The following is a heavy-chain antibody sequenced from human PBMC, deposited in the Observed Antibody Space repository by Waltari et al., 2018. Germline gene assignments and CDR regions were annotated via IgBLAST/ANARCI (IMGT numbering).Heavy chain of an antibody. J-gene: IGHJ4*02. V-gene: IGHV3-23*01. CDR3: AKEGSGYSYADY. D-gene: IGHD5-18*01. CDR1: GFTFSSYA. CDR2: VSGSGGST. Sequence: EVQLLESGGGLVQSVGSLRLSCAASGFTFSSYAMSWVRQAPGKGLEWVSAVSGSGGSTYYADSVKGRFTISRDNSKNTLYLQMNSLRAEDTAVYYCAKEGSGYSYADYWGQGTLVTVSS.